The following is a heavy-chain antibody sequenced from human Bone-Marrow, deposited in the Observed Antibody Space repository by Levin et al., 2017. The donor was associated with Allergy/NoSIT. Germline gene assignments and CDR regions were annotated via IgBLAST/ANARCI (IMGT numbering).Heavy chain of an antibody. CDR2: IYSAGTT. Sequence: HSGGSLRLSCTASGFTFSMYDMNWVRQSPGKGLEWVSVIYSAGTTFYADSVKGRFTISRDEAKNAVYLQMSGLRVEDTAMYYCARDFHTFGVQDWGQGTLVSVSS. CDR3: ARDFHTFGVQD. V-gene: IGHV3-53*01. D-gene: IGHD2-2*02. CDR1: GFTFSMYD. J-gene: IGHJ1*01.